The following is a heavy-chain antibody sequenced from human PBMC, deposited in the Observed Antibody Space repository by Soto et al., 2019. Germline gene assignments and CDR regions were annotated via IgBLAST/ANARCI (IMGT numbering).Heavy chain of an antibody. CDR2: TSAYNGNT. V-gene: IGHV1-18*01. Sequence: AASVKVSCKASGYTFTSYGISWVRQAPGQGLEWMGWTSAYNGNTNYAQKLQGRVTMTTDTSVSTAYMELKWLKSDDTAVYYCARESGGATATLDYYYFYMDVWGIGTTVTVSS. J-gene: IGHJ6*03. D-gene: IGHD5-12*01. CDR3: ARESGGATATLDYYYFYMDV. CDR1: GYTFTSYG.